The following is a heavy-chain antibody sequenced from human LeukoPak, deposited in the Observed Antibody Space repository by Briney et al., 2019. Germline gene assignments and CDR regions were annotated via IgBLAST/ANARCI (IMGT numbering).Heavy chain of an antibody. CDR3: AKDVRTEAAAMNY. CDR1: ELSFSPYS. J-gene: IGHJ4*02. Sequence: GGSLRLSCEGPELSFSPYSMNWVRQAPGKGLEWVAVISHDGDNKYYTDSVKGRFTISRESSQNTLYLQMNSLRVEDTAVYYCAKDVRTEAAAMNYWGQGSLVIVSS. D-gene: IGHD2-2*01. V-gene: IGHV3-30*18. CDR2: ISHDGDNK.